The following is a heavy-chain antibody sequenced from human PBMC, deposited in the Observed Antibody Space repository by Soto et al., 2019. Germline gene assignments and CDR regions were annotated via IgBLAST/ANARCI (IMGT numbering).Heavy chain of an antibody. CDR2: ISGSGGST. Sequence: GGSLRLSCAASGFTFSSYAMSWVRQAPGKGLEWVSAISGSGGSTYYADTVKGRFTISRDNSKNTLYLQMNSLRAEDTAVYYCAKGIAAAGTEKYYYYYYGMDVWGQGTTVTVSS. J-gene: IGHJ6*02. CDR1: GFTFSSYA. CDR3: AKGIAAAGTEKYYYYYYGMDV. D-gene: IGHD6-13*01. V-gene: IGHV3-23*01.